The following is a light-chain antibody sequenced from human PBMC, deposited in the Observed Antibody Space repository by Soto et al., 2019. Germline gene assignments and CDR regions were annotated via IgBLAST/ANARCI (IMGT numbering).Light chain of an antibody. V-gene: IGKV3-15*01. CDR3: QQSNSWPYT. CDR1: QSVSDN. Sequence: EIVMTQSPATLSVSPGERVTLSCRASQSVSDNLAWYQKKPGQAPRLLIYGASTRATTTPARFSGSGSGTEFTLTISSLQSEDFAVYFCQQSNSWPYTFGQGTKLDIK. J-gene: IGKJ2*01. CDR2: GAS.